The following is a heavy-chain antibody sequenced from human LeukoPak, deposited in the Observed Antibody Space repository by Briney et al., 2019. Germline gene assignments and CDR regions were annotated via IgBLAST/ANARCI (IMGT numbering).Heavy chain of an antibody. CDR1: GFTFSSYS. CDR3: ARERGDSYYAIDY. Sequence: PGASLRFSCAASGFTFSSYSMNWVRQAPGKGLEWGTFISSSNSTIYYAYSVKGRFTISRANTKNSLYLQLNSLRAEATDVYYCARERGDSYYAIDYWGQGTLVTVSS. CDR2: ISSSNSTI. J-gene: IGHJ4*02. V-gene: IGHV3-48*04. D-gene: IGHD1-26*01.